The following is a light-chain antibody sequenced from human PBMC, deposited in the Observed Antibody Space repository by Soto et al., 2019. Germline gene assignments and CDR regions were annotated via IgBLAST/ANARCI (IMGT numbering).Light chain of an antibody. CDR3: CSYTTTTSFYV. CDR2: EVS. Sequence: QSVLTQPASVSGSPGQSITISCTGTSSDVGGYDYVSWYQLHPGKAPKLMVFEVSNRPSGVSYRFSGSKSGNTASLTISGLQAEEEGDYYCCSYTTTTSFYVFGTATKVTV. J-gene: IGLJ1*01. CDR1: SSDVGGYDY. V-gene: IGLV2-14*01.